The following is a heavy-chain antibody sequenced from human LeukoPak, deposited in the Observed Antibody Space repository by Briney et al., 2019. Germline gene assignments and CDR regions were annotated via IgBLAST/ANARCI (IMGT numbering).Heavy chain of an antibody. V-gene: IGHV3-23*01. Sequence: GGSLRLSCAASGFTFSSYAMSWVRQAPGKGLEWVSSLSGSGDNTYYADSVKGRFTISRDSSKNTLYLQVNSLRVEDTAVYYCAKDLTVTTRGDALDIWGQGAMVTVSS. D-gene: IGHD4-17*01. CDR3: AKDLTVTTRGDALDI. CDR1: GFTFSSYA. CDR2: LSGSGDNT. J-gene: IGHJ3*02.